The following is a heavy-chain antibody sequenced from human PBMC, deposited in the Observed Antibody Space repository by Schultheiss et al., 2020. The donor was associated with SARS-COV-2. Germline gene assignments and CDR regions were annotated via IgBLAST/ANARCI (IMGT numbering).Heavy chain of an antibody. Sequence: SGPTLVKPTQTLTLTCTFSGFSLSTSGMCVSWIRQPPGKALEWLPRIDWDDDKYYTTSLKTRLTISKDTSKNQVVLTMTNMDPVDTATYYCARTPITMVRGVMYYYGMDVWGHGTTVTVAS. CDR1: GFSLSTSGMC. J-gene: IGHJ6*02. V-gene: IGHV2-70*11. CDR2: IDWDDDK. CDR3: ARTPITMVRGVMYYYGMDV. D-gene: IGHD3-10*01.